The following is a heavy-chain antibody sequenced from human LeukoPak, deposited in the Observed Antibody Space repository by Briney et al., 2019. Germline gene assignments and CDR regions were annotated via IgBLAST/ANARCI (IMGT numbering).Heavy chain of an antibody. V-gene: IGHV4-59*01. J-gene: IGHJ4*02. CDR3: ARNRWYYDSSGYQPEGFDC. CDR1: GGSISSYY. Sequence: SETLSLTCTVSGGSISSYYWSWMRQPPGKGLEWIGYIYYSGSTNYNPSLKSRVTISVDTSKNQFSLKLSSVTAADTAVYYCARNRWYYDSSGYQPEGFDCWGQGTLVTVSS. D-gene: IGHD3-22*01. CDR2: IYYSGST.